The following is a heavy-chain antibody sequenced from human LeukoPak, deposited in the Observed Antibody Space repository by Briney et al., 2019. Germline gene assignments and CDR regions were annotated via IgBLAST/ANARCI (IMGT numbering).Heavy chain of an antibody. CDR3: ARDDGASSLLDF. Sequence: GGSLRLSCAASGFTYHVYAIYSVRQAPGKGLEWVSLISGNGHTISYADSVRGRFTISRDNTKNSLYLQMDSLTTEDTAVYYCARDDGASSLLDFWGQGTLVTVSS. CDR1: GFTYHVYA. J-gene: IGHJ4*02. D-gene: IGHD3-16*02. V-gene: IGHV3-43*02. CDR2: ISGNGHTI.